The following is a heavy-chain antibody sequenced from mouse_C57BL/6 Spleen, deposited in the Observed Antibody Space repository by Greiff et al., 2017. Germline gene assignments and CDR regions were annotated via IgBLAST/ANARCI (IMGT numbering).Heavy chain of an antibody. J-gene: IGHJ1*03. CDR3: ARGLRGWYFDV. CDR2: INPNNGGT. V-gene: IGHV1-22*01. Sequence: EVKLMESGPELVKPGASVKMSCKASGYTFTDYNMHWVKQSHGKSLEWIGYINPNNGGTSYNQKFKGKATLTVNKSSSTAYMELRSLTSEDSAVYYCARGLRGWYFDVWGTGTTVTVSS. CDR1: GYTFTDYN. D-gene: IGHD1-1*01.